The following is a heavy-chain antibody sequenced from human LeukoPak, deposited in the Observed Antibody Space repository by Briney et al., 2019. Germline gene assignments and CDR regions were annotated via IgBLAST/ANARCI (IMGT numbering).Heavy chain of an antibody. D-gene: IGHD3-3*01. V-gene: IGHV3-48*03. CDR3: ARDKGYYDFWSGFLPFDY. J-gene: IGHJ4*02. Sequence: GGSLRLSCAASGFTFSSYEMNWVRQAPGKGLEWVSYISSSGSNIYYADSVKGRFTISRDNAKNSLYLQMNSLRAEDTAVYYCARDKGYYDFWSGFLPFDYWGQGTLVTVSS. CDR2: ISSSGSNI. CDR1: GFTFSSYE.